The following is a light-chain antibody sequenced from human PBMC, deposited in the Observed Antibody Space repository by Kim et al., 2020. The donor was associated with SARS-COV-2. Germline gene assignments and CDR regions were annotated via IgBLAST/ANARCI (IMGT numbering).Light chain of an antibody. CDR3: QKYNGAPWT. Sequence: ASVGDRVTITCRAAKGINSDFAWYQQKPGKVPHLLIYGASALQSGGPSRFSGRRSGTDFTITISSLQPEDVAIYYCQKYNGAPWTFGQGTKVDIK. J-gene: IGKJ1*01. CDR1: KGINSD. CDR2: GAS. V-gene: IGKV1-27*01.